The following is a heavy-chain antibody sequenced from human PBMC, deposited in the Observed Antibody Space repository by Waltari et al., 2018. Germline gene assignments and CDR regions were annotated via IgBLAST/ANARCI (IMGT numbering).Heavy chain of an antibody. Sequence: QVQLVESGGGVVQPGRSLRLSCPASRFPFSSYTMHWVRQAPGKGLEWVAVISYDGSNKYYADSVKGRFTISRDNSKNTLYLQMNSLRAEDTAVYYCARDGGQYYYYGMDVWGQGTTVTVSS. CDR1: RFPFSSYT. D-gene: IGHD3-16*01. CDR2: ISYDGSNK. V-gene: IGHV3-30*01. CDR3: ARDGGQYYYYGMDV. J-gene: IGHJ6*02.